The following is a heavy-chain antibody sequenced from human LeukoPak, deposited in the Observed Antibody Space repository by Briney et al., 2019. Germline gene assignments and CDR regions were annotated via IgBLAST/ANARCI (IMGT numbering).Heavy chain of an antibody. CDR2: INHSGST. CDR1: GGSFSGYY. D-gene: IGHD3-10*01. J-gene: IGHJ5*02. V-gene: IGHV4-34*09. Sequence: SETLSLTCAVYGGSFSGYYWSWIRQPPGKGLEWIGEINHSGSTNYNPSLKSRVTISVDTSKNQFSLKLSSVTAADTAVYYCAREIPPSYYGSGTSPYNWFDPWGQGTLVTVSS. CDR3: AREIPPSYYGSGTSPYNWFDP.